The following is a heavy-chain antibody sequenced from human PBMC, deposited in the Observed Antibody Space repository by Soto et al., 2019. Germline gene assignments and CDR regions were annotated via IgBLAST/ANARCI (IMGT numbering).Heavy chain of an antibody. J-gene: IGHJ4*02. D-gene: IGHD3-10*01. Sequence: QVQLVQSRAEVKKPGSSVTVSCKASGGSFGSHVIAWVRQAPGQRLEWMGGIIPSFKTPQYAQKFQGRVTITPDGFATTVYMHLSSLRSVDTALYFCARGDATSFYGSGSPYEYWGQGTLVTVSS. V-gene: IGHV1-69*01. CDR2: IIPSFKTP. CDR3: ARGDATSFYGSGSPYEY. CDR1: GGSFGSHV.